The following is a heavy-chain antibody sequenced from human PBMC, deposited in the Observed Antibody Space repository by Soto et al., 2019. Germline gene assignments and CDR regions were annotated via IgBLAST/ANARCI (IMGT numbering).Heavy chain of an antibody. CDR1: GYTFTSYG. D-gene: IGHD2-15*01. Sequence: QVQLVQSGAEVKKPGASVKVSCKASGYTFTSYGISWVRQAPGQGLEWMGWISAYNGNTNYAQKLQGRVTMTTDTSTSTAYMELRSLRSDDPAVYYCARASGHLGYCSGVSCYVDGFDYWGQGTLVTVSS. J-gene: IGHJ4*02. V-gene: IGHV1-18*01. CDR2: ISAYNGNT. CDR3: ARASGHLGYCSGVSCYVDGFDY.